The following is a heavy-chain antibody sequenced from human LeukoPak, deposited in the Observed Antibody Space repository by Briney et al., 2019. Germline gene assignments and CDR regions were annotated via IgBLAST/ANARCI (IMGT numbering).Heavy chain of an antibody. J-gene: IGHJ4*02. CDR2: INHSGST. CDR1: GGSFSGYY. Sequence: SGTLSLTCAVYGGSFSGYYWSWIRQPPGKGLEWIGEINHSGSTNYNPSLKSRVTISVDTSKNQFSLKLSSVTAADTAVYYCARFPRVVPAAMEEYYFDYWGQGTLVTVSS. CDR3: ARFPRVVPAAMEEYYFDY. V-gene: IGHV4-34*01. D-gene: IGHD2-2*01.